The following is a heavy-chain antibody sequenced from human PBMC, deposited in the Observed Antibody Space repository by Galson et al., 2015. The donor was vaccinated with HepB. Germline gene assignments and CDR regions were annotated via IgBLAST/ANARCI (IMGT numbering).Heavy chain of an antibody. CDR2: IDAGNGNT. CDR3: ARDKSYGGAGGDAFEI. J-gene: IGHJ3*02. CDR1: GYTFTTYT. Sequence: SVKVSCKASGYTFTTYTMHWVRQAPGQRLEWMGWIDAGNGNTKYSQKFRGRVTITRDTSASTAYMELSSLRSEDTAVYYCARDKSYGGAGGDAFEIWGQGTMVTVSS. D-gene: IGHD4-23*01. V-gene: IGHV1-3*01.